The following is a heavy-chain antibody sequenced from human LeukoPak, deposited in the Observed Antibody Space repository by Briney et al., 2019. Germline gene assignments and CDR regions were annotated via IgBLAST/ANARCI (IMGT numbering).Heavy chain of an antibody. CDR3: ANYRSGGGGYYSGLEH. CDR2: TSGSGDIR. CDR1: GFTFKNYA. Sequence: PGGSLRLSCAASGFTFKNYAMTWVRQAPGKGLEWVSRTSGSGDIRLYADSEKGRFTISRTNSENRLYLQMNSLRADDPGVYYCANYRSGGGGYYSGLEHWGQGTQVTVSS. J-gene: IGHJ1*01. D-gene: IGHD2-15*01. V-gene: IGHV3-23*01.